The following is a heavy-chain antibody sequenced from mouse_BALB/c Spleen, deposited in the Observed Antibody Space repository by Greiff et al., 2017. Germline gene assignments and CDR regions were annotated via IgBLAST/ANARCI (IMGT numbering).Heavy chain of an antibody. J-gene: IGHJ1*01. Sequence: VQLQQSGAELVRPGVSVKISCKGSGYTFTDYAMPWVKQSHAKSLEWIGVISTYYGDASYNQKFKGKATMTVDKSSSTAYMELARLTSEDSAIYYCARDGSGYFDVWGAGTTVTVSS. V-gene: IGHV1S137*01. CDR1: GYTFTDYA. D-gene: IGHD1-1*01. CDR2: ISTYYGDA. CDR3: ARDGSGYFDV.